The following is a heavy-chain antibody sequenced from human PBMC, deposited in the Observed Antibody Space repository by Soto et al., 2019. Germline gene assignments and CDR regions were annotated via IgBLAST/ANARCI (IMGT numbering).Heavy chain of an antibody. V-gene: IGHV4-31*03. D-gene: IGHD6-13*01. CDR1: DGSMSSGGYY. CDR2: IHYSGST. J-gene: IGHJ4*01. Sequence: SETLSLTCSVSDGSMSSGGYYWSWIRQPPGKGLEWIGFIHYSGSTLYSPSLKSRVTISIETSASQFSLKLSSVTAADTAVYYCVRGKGKDDSSSWCYLGQGTPGTVSS. CDR3: VRGKGKDDSSSWCY.